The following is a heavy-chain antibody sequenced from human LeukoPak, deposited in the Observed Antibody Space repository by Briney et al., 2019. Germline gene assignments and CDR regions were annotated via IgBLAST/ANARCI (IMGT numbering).Heavy chain of an antibody. Sequence: GESLKISRNTSWYTFTTYCNARVRQMPRKGVEWMGMIFRGDSDIRYSPSFQGQVTISADKSISTAYLQWSSLKASDTAVYYCAGRGDNWFDSWGQGTLVTVSS. CDR2: IFRGDSDI. V-gene: IGHV5-51*01. J-gene: IGHJ5*01. CDR3: AGRGDNWFDS. CDR1: WYTFTTYC. D-gene: IGHD3-16*01.